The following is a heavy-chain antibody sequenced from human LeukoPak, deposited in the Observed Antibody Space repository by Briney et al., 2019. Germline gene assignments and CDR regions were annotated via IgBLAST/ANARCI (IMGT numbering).Heavy chain of an antibody. CDR3: ARILYDSSGYHGYYYGMDV. V-gene: IGHV1-2*02. D-gene: IGHD3-22*01. CDR1: GYTFTSYY. CDR2: INPNSGGT. Sequence: ASVKVSCKASGYTFTSYYMHWVRQAPGQGLEWMGWINPNSGGTYYAQKFQGRVTMTRDTSISTAYMELSRLRSDDTAVYYCARILYDSSGYHGYYYGMDVWGQGTTVTVSS. J-gene: IGHJ6*02.